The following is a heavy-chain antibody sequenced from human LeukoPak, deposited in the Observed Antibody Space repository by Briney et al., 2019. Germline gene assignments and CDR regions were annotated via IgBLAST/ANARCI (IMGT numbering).Heavy chain of an antibody. V-gene: IGHV3-30-3*01. Sequence: GGSLRLSCAASGFTFSSYAMHWVRQAPGKGLEWVAVISYDGNNTFYADSVKGRFTISRDNAKNSLYLQMNSLRAEDTAVYYCARGQGDYWGQGTLVTVSS. CDR2: ISYDGNNT. CDR1: GFTFSSYA. J-gene: IGHJ4*02. CDR3: ARGQGDY.